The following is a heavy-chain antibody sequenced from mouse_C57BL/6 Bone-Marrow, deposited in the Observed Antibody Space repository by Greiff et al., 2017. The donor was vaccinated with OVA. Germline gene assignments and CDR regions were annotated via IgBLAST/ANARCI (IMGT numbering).Heavy chain of an antibody. CDR2: IYPRSGNT. Sequence: VQLQQSGAELARPGASVKLSCKASGYTFTSYGISWVKQRTGQGLEWIGEIYPRSGNTYYNEKFKGKATLTADKSSSTAYMELRSLTSEDSAVYFCATWVLLRHAWFAYWGQGTLVTVSA. J-gene: IGHJ3*01. D-gene: IGHD1-1*01. CDR1: GYTFTSYG. V-gene: IGHV1-81*01. CDR3: ATWVLLRHAWFAY.